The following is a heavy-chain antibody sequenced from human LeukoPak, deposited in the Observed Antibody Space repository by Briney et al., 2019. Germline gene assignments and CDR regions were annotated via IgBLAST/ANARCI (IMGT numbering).Heavy chain of an antibody. Sequence: GASVKVSCKASGYTFTSYDINWVRQAPGQGLEWMGWMNPNSGNTGYAQKFQGRVTMTRNTSISTAYMELSSLRSEDTAVYYCARGLRMVGNPPHFDCWGQRTLVTVSS. J-gene: IGHJ4*02. CDR2: MNPNSGNT. V-gene: IGHV1-8*01. CDR1: GYTFTSYD. D-gene: IGHD1-14*01. CDR3: ARGLRMVGNPPHFDC.